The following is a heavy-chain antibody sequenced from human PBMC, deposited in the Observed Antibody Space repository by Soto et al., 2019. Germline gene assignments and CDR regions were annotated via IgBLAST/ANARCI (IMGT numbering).Heavy chain of an antibody. D-gene: IGHD1-26*01. CDR3: ASSIVGATTAAFDI. Sequence: ASVKVSCKASGYTFTNYGISWVRRAPGQGLEWMGWISAYNGNTNYAQKLQGRVTMTTDTSTSTAYMELRSLRSDDTAVYYCASSIVGATTAAFDIWGQGTMVTVS. J-gene: IGHJ3*02. V-gene: IGHV1-18*04. CDR1: GYTFTNYG. CDR2: ISAYNGNT.